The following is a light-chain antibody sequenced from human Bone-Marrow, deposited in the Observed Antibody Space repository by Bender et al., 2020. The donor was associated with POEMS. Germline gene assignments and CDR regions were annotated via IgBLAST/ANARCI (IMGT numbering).Light chain of an antibody. V-gene: IGLV3-21*02. CDR2: DDS. CDR1: NIASKD. Sequence: SYVLTQPPSVSVAPGQTARMTCGGDNIASKDVHWYQQKPGQAPVLVVYDDSDRPSGIPERFSGSNSGNTATLTISRVEAGDEAIYYCQAWDASTVVFGGGTKLTVL. J-gene: IGLJ2*01. CDR3: QAWDASTVV.